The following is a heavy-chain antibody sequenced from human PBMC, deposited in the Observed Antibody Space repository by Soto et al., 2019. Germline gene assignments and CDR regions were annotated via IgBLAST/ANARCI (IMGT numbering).Heavy chain of an antibody. D-gene: IGHD2-2*01. CDR2: ISYDGDNE. CDR3: AKDGGPVYCNSPGCSAKHFDY. V-gene: IGHV3-30*18. Sequence: QVQLVESGGGVVQPGRSLRLSCAASGFTFSNYGMHWVRQAPGKGLEWVAIISYDGDNEYYADSVRGRFTISRDNSKNPPYLQTSRLRHEDTAVYYCAKDGGPVYCNSPGCSAKHFDYWGQGTLVTVSS. J-gene: IGHJ4*02. CDR1: GFTFSNYG.